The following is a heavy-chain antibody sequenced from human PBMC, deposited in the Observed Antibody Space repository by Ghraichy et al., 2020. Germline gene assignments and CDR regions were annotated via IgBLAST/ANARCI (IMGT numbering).Heavy chain of an antibody. J-gene: IGHJ4*02. CDR2: IYYSGNT. CDR1: VGSVGSSSYY. CDR3: ARRDSRPGQNFDC. D-gene: IGHD6-13*01. Sequence: ETLSLTCTVSVGSVGSSSYYWGWIRQSPGKGLEWIGSIYYSGNTYYNPSLKSRVTISVDTSKNQFSLKLTSVTAADTAVYYCARRDSRPGQNFDCWGQGTLVTVSS. V-gene: IGHV4-39*01.